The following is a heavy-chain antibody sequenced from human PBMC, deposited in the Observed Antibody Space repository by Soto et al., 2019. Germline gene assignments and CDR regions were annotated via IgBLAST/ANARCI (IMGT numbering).Heavy chain of an antibody. V-gene: IGHV3-23*01. CDR1: GFTFSSYA. Sequence: EVHLLESGGGLVQPGGSLRLSCAASGFTFSSYAMSWVRLAPGRGLEWVSSITGTGSSAYYADSVKGRSTISRDNSKNTLYLQMNSLRAEDTALYYCAKDLGSSPPGDYWGRGTLVTVSS. CDR3: AKDLGSSPPGDY. CDR2: ITGTGSSA. D-gene: IGHD6-13*01. J-gene: IGHJ4*02.